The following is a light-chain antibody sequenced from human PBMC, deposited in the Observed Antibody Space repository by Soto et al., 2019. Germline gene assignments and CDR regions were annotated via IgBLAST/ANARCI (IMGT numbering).Light chain of an antibody. J-gene: IGLJ1*01. CDR1: SRDVCFFYY. CDR3: SSFVDGTSYV. CDR2: EVN. V-gene: IGLV2-8*01. Sequence: QSVLTQPPSGSRSPGQSVTLSRTGTSRDVCFFYYVSWYQHHPCKVLKFLIYEVNKRPSGVPDRFSGSKSGNTASLTVSGLQPEDEAEYFCSSFVDGTSYVFGTGTKVTVL.